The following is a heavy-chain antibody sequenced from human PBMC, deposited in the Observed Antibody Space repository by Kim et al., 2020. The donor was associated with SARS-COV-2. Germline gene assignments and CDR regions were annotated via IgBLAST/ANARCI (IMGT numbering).Heavy chain of an antibody. V-gene: IGHV3-48*02. CDR3: ARDLDYDFWSGYAKTFDY. J-gene: IGHJ4*02. D-gene: IGHD3-3*01. Sequence: KGRFTISREHDKNSLYLQMNSLRDEDTAVYYCARDLDYDFWSGYAKTFDYWGQGALVTVSS.